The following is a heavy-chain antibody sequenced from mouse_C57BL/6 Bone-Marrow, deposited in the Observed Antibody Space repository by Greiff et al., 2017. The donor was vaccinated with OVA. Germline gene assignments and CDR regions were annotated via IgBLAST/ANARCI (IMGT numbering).Heavy chain of an antibody. CDR2: IYPRSGNT. D-gene: IGHD1-1*01. CDR3: ARPFYYYGSSYDY. Sequence: VKLVESGAELARPGASVKLSCKASGYTFTSYGISWVKQRTGQGLEWIGEIYPRSGNTYYNEKFKGKATLTADKSSSTAYMELRSLTSEDSAVYFCARPFYYYGSSYDYWGQGTTLTVSS. CDR1: GYTFTSYG. V-gene: IGHV1-81*01. J-gene: IGHJ2*01.